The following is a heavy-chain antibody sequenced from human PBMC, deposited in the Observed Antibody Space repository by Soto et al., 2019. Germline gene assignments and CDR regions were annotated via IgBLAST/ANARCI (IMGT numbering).Heavy chain of an antibody. J-gene: IGHJ4*02. CDR1: GFTFNNYA. V-gene: IGHV3-23*01. D-gene: IGHD3-10*01. CDR2: ISGGGETT. Sequence: EVQLLESGGGLVQPGGSLRLSCAASGFTFNNYAMTWVRQAPGKGLEWVSAISGGGETTSYADSVKGRFTVSRDGSKNTLYLQVSRLRAEDTALYYCAKGRGGSGSLTPRVDFWGQGTLVTVSS. CDR3: AKGRGGSGSLTPRVDF.